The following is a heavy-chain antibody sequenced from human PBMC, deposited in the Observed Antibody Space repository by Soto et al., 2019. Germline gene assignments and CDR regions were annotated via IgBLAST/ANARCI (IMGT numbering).Heavy chain of an antibody. CDR3: ASYGIDSSSPFDY. CDR2: IYYSGST. V-gene: IGHV4-59*01. CDR1: GGSISSYY. J-gene: IGHJ4*02. Sequence: SETLSLTCTVSGGSISSYYWSWIRQPPGKGLEWIGYIYYSGSTNYNPSLKSRVTISVDTSKNQFSLKLSSVTAADTAVYYCASYGIDSSSPFDYWGQGTLVTVSS. D-gene: IGHD6-6*01.